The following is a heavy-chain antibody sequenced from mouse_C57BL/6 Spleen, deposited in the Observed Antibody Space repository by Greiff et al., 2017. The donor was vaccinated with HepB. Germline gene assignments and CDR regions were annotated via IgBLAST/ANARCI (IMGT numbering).Heavy chain of an antibody. D-gene: IGHD2-1*01. CDR2: IYPGDGDT. CDR1: GYAFSSSW. J-gene: IGHJ2*01. CDR3: AREGGNYALDY. V-gene: IGHV1-82*01. Sequence: QVQLKQSGPELVKPGASVKISCKASGYAFSSSWMNWVKQRPGKGLEWIGRIYPGDGDTNYNGKFKGKATLTADKSSSTAYMQLSSLTSEDSAVYFCAREGGNYALDYWGQGTTLTVSS.